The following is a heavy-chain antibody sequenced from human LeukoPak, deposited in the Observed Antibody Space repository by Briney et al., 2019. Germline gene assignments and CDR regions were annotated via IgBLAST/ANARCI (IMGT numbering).Heavy chain of an antibody. V-gene: IGHV3-7*03. CDR1: GFTFSTYW. CDR2: IKQDGSEK. D-gene: IGHD5-18*01. J-gene: IGHJ6*02. Sequence: PGGSLRLSCAASGFTFSTYWMSWVRQAPGKGLEWVANIKQDGSEKYYVDSVKGRFTISRDNAKNSLYLQMNSLRAEDTAVYYCAKEGGYTYGQNQYYAMDVWGQGTTVTVSS. CDR3: AKEGGYTYGQNQYYAMDV.